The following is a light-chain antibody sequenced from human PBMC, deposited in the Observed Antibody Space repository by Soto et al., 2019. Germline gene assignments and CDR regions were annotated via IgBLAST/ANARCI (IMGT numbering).Light chain of an antibody. CDR1: QDISDR. Sequence: DIQMTQSASSLSASVGDRVTITCQASQDISDRLNWDQQKPGKAPKILISAASSLETGVPSRFSGDGSGTDFTLTINSLQPEDFATYHCQQLDSLPYTFGQGTSLEI. J-gene: IGKJ2*01. CDR2: AAS. V-gene: IGKV1-33*01. CDR3: QQLDSLPYT.